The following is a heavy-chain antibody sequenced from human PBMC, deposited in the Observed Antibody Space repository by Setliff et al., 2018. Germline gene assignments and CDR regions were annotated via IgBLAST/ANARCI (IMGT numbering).Heavy chain of an antibody. Sequence: ASVKVSCKASGYTFNNYGISWVRQAPGQGLEWMGWISAYNGNTNYAQKFQGRVTMTTDTSTSTAYMELRSLRSEDTAVYYCARDWFCSGGDCSDVFDFWGQGTMVTVSS. CDR2: ISAYNGNT. CDR3: ARDWFCSGGDCSDVFDF. CDR1: GYTFNNYG. V-gene: IGHV1-18*01. J-gene: IGHJ3*01. D-gene: IGHD2-21*02.